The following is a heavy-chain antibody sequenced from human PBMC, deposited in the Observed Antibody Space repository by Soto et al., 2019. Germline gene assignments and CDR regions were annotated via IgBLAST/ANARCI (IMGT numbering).Heavy chain of an antibody. CDR3: ARDLEFRDGNISHLDY. Sequence: QVQLVQSGAEVKNPGSSVKVSRKASGGTFSSHVFNWVRQAPGHGLEWRGGIMPIIGTANYAQKFQGRVTITADESTSTAYMELSSLRSEDTAVYYCARDLEFRDGNISHLDYWGQGTLVTVSS. V-gene: IGHV1-69*01. J-gene: IGHJ4*02. CDR2: IMPIIGTA. D-gene: IGHD3-10*01. CDR1: GGTFSSHV.